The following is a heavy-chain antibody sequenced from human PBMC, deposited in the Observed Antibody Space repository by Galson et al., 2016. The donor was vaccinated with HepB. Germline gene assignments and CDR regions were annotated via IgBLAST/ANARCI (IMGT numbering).Heavy chain of an antibody. CDR2: IYPRDSNT. Sequence: QSGAEVKKPGESLKISCQGSGYIFSTYRIGWVRQVPGKGLEWMGIIYPRDSNTRYSPSFRGQVTMSVDKSINTAHLQWNSLKASDSAIYYCARQGSHTKEWYASWDNEALDIWGQVTMVTVSA. CDR1: GYIFSTYR. D-gene: IGHD3-3*01. V-gene: IGHV5-51*01. CDR3: ARQGSHTKEWYASWDNEALDI. J-gene: IGHJ3*02.